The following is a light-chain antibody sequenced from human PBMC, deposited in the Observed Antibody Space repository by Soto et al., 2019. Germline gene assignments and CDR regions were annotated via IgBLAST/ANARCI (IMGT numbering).Light chain of an antibody. Sequence: EIVLTQSPATLSLSPGERATLSCRASQSVSSYLAWYQQKPGQAPRLLIYDASSRATGIPARFSGSGSETEFTLTISSLQPDDLATYYCQQYNSSPLTFGGGTKVEIK. CDR1: QSVSSY. J-gene: IGKJ4*01. CDR3: QQYNSSPLT. V-gene: IGKV3-11*01. CDR2: DAS.